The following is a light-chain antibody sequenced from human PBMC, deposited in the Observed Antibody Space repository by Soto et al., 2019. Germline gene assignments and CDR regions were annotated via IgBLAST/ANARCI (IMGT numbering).Light chain of an antibody. Sequence: QSALTQPRSVSGSPGQSVAISCTGTSSDVGGYNSVSWYRQHPGKAPKLIIYDVTKRPSGVPDRFSGSKSGNTASLTISGLQAEDEADYYCCSYTGSVIFGGGSVIFGGGTKLTVL. J-gene: IGLJ2*01. CDR3: CSYTGSVIFGGGSVI. V-gene: IGLV2-11*01. CDR2: DVT. CDR1: SSDVGGYNS.